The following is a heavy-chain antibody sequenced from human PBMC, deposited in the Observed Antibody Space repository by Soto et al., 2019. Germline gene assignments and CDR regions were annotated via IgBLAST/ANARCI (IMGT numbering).Heavy chain of an antibody. Sequence: EILSLTCTVSGGSIGTYYWHWIRQPPGKGLEWIAYIYYTGNAKYNPSLKSRVTISVDTSKNHFSLNLNSLTAADTAVYYCARGRFGELSPFDYWGRGTLVTVSS. D-gene: IGHD3-10*01. CDR2: IYYTGNA. V-gene: IGHV4-59*01. CDR3: ARGRFGELSPFDY. J-gene: IGHJ4*02. CDR1: GGSIGTYY.